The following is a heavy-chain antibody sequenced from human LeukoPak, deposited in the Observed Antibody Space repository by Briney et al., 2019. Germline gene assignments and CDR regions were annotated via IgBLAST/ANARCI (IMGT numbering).Heavy chain of an antibody. CDR1: GYSFISYG. V-gene: IGHV1-18*01. CDR3: ARRGSGGSSDY. J-gene: IGHJ4*02. D-gene: IGHD2-15*01. Sequence: ASVTVSCKASGYSFISYGFTWVRQAPGQGLEWMGWISVHNGNKNYAQKFQGRVTMTTDTPTSTAYMEVRSLRFDDTAVYYCARRGSGGSSDYWGQGTLVTVSS. CDR2: ISVHNGNK.